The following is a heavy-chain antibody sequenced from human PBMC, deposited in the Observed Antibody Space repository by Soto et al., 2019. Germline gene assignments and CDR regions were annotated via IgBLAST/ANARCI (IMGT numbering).Heavy chain of an antibody. CDR2: IRSKAYGGTT. Sequence: GGSLRLSCTASGFTFGDYAMSWVRQAPGQGLEWVGFIRSKAYGGTTEYAASVKGRFTISSDDSKSIAYLQMNSLRADDTAVYYCAKDEYTNYPPGMDVWGQGTTVTVSS. CDR3: AKDEYTNYPPGMDV. CDR1: GFTFGDYA. D-gene: IGHD2-8*01. V-gene: IGHV3-49*04. J-gene: IGHJ6*02.